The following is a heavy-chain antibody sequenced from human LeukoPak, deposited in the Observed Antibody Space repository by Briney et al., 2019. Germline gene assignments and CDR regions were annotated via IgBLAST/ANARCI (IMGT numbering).Heavy chain of an antibody. Sequence: SETLSLTCTVSGGSISSYYWSWIRQPPGKALEWIGSIYHSGSTYYNPSLKSRVTISVDTSKNQFSLRLTSVTAADTAVYYCAKGVLGARDPWDYWGQGTLVTVSS. CDR1: GGSISSYY. V-gene: IGHV4-39*07. J-gene: IGHJ4*02. CDR3: AKGVLGARDPWDY. D-gene: IGHD6-6*01. CDR2: IYHSGST.